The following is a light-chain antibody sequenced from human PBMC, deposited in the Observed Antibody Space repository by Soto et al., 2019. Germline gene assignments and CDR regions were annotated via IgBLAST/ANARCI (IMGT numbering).Light chain of an antibody. J-gene: IGLJ2*01. Sequence: QSALTQPPSASGSPGQSVTISCTGTSSDVGGYSYVSWYQQHPGKAPKLMIYEVSKRPSGVPDRFSGSKSGNTASLTVSGLQAEDEAYYYCSSYAGSNNVVFGGGTKLTVL. CDR2: EVS. CDR1: SSDVGGYSY. V-gene: IGLV2-8*01. CDR3: SSYAGSNNVV.